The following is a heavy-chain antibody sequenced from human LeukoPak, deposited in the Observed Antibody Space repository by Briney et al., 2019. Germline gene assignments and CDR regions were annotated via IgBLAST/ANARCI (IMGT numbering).Heavy chain of an antibody. CDR3: ARDWDDGRAERPA. V-gene: IGHV4-30-2*01. CDR1: GGSIRSDDYY. D-gene: IGHD3-22*01. J-gene: IGHJ5*02. Sequence: SETLSLTCTVSGGSIRSDDYYWGWIRQPPGKVLEWIVYNHRTGSSDYRPSLKSRVTISVDRSKTQFSLRLSSVTAADTAVYYCARDWDDGRAERPAWGRGTLVTVSS. CDR2: NHRTGSS.